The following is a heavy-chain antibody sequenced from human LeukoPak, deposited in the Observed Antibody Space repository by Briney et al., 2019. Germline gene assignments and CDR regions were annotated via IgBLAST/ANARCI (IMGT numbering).Heavy chain of an antibody. CDR3: ARDAYYYGSGSYWSWFDP. CDR2: IYYSGST. CDR1: GGSISSYY. V-gene: IGHV4-59*01. J-gene: IGHJ5*02. D-gene: IGHD3-10*01. Sequence: SETLSLTCTVSGGSISSYYWSWLRQPPGKGLEWLGYIYYSGSTNYNPSLKSRVTISVDTSKNQFSLKLSSVTAADTAVYYCARDAYYYGSGSYWSWFDPWGQGTLVTVSS.